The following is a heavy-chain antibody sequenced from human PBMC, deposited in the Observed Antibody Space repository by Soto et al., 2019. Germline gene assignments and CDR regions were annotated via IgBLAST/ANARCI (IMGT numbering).Heavy chain of an antibody. J-gene: IGHJ4*02. Sequence: QVQLVESGGGVVQPGRSLRLSCAASGFTFSSYGMHWVRQAPGKGLEWVAVISYDGSNKYYADSVKGRFTISRDNSKNTLYLQMNSLRAADTAVYYCAKDSHLVQLWLLTSPGRYFDYWGQGTLVTVSS. CDR3: AKDSHLVQLWLLTSPGRYFDY. CDR1: GFTFSSYG. CDR2: ISYDGSNK. D-gene: IGHD5-18*01. V-gene: IGHV3-30*18.